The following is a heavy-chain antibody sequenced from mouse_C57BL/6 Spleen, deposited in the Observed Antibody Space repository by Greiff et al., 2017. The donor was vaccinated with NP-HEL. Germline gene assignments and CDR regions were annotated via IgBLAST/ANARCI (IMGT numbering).Heavy chain of an antibody. Sequence: QVQLQQSGAELARPGASVKLSCKASGYTFTSYGISWVKQRTGQGLEWIGEIYPRSGNTYYNEKFKGKATLTADKSSSTAYMELRSLTSEDSAVYFCARRIFEDGSSYWYFDVWGTGTTVTVSS. CDR3: ARRIFEDGSSYWYFDV. CDR2: IYPRSGNT. CDR1: GYTFTSYG. V-gene: IGHV1-81*01. D-gene: IGHD1-1*01. J-gene: IGHJ1*03.